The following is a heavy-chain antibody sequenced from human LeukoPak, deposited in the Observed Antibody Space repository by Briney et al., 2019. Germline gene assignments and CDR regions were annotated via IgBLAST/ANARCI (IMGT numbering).Heavy chain of an antibody. D-gene: IGHD3-22*01. Sequence: PSETLSLTCTVSGGSISSGSYYWSWIRQPAGKGLEWIGRIYTSGSTNYNPSLKSRVTISVDKSKNQFSLKLSSVTAADTAVYYCARDLGLYDSSASGYWGQGTLVTVSS. CDR1: GGSISSGSYY. CDR2: IYTSGST. J-gene: IGHJ4*02. V-gene: IGHV4-61*02. CDR3: ARDLGLYDSSASGY.